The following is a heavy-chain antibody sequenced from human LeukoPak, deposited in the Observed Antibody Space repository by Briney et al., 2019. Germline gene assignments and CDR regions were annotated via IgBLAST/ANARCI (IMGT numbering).Heavy chain of an antibody. V-gene: IGHV1-18*01. CDR3: AGVPGTDYYDSSGYYYDWWFDP. Sequence: ASVKLSCKASGYTFTSYGISWVRQAPGQGLEWMGWISAYNGNTKYAQKLQGRVTMTTDTSTSTAYMELSSLGSDDTAVYYCAGVPGTDYYDSSGYYYDWWFDPWGQGTLVTVSS. D-gene: IGHD3-22*01. CDR1: GYTFTSYG. CDR2: ISAYNGNT. J-gene: IGHJ5*02.